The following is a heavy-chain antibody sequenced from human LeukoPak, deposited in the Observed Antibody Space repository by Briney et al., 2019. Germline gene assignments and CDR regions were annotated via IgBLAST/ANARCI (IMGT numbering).Heavy chain of an antibody. J-gene: IGHJ5*02. D-gene: IGHD3-3*01. CDR2: IIPIFGTA. CDR3: ARDGGLRFLEWLHNWFDP. Sequence: SVKVSCKASGGTFSSYAISWVRQAPGQGLEWMGGIIPIFGTANYAQKFQGRVTITADESTSTAYMELSSLRSEDTAVYYCARDGGLRFLEWLHNWFDPWGQGTLVTVSS. CDR1: GGTFSSYA. V-gene: IGHV1-69*13.